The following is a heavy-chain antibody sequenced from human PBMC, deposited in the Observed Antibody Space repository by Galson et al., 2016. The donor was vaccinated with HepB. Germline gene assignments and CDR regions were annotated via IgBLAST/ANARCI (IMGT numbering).Heavy chain of an antibody. V-gene: IGHV3-30*04. D-gene: IGHD2-21*01. J-gene: IGHJ3*02. CDR1: GFTFSRIA. CDR2: ISYDGGSN. CDR3: ARVIGGTLDDLDT. Sequence: SLRLSCAASGFTFSRIAMHWVRQAPGKGLKWVAVISYDGGSNYYADSVKGRFTISRDNSKNTLYLQMNSLRAEDSAVYYCARVIGGTLDDLDTWGQGTMVTVSS.